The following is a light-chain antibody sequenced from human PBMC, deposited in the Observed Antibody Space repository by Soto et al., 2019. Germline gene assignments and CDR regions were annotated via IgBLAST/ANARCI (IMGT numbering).Light chain of an antibody. CDR3: QPYGSSRT. CDR1: QSVSSSY. V-gene: IGKV3-20*01. J-gene: IGKJ1*01. Sequence: ELVLTRSPGTLSLSPGERVTLSCRASQSVSSSYLAWYQQKPGQAPRLLIYAASSRATGIPERFSGSGSGTDFTLTISRLEPEDFAVYYCQPYGSSRTFGQGTKVEIK. CDR2: AAS.